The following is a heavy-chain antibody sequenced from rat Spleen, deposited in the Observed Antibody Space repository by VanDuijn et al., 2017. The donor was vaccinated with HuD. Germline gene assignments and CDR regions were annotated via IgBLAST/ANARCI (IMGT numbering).Heavy chain of an antibody. J-gene: IGHJ3*01. CDR3: ARSNWEPRFAY. CDR1: GFSLTSYH. CDR2: MWSDGDK. V-gene: IGHV2-32*01. Sequence: QVQLKESGPGLVQPSQTLSLTCTVSGFSLTSYHVHWVRQPPGKGLEWMGVMWSDGDKSDNSALKSRLSISRDTSKGQVFLKMNSLQTEDTATYYCARSNWEPRFAYWGQGTLVTVAS. D-gene: IGHD5-1*01.